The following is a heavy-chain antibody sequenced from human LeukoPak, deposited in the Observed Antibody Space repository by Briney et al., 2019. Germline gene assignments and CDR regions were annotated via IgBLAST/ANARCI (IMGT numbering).Heavy chain of an antibody. D-gene: IGHD1-26*01. CDR1: GFTFSNYA. J-gene: IGHJ4*02. Sequence: GGSLRLSCAASGFTFSNYAIHWVRQAPGKGLEWVAVISYDGSNKYYADSVKGRFTISRDNSKNTLYLQMNSLRAEDTAVYYCARDYEGATENYFDYWGQGTLVTVSS. V-gene: IGHV3-30-3*01. CDR2: ISYDGSNK. CDR3: ARDYEGATENYFDY.